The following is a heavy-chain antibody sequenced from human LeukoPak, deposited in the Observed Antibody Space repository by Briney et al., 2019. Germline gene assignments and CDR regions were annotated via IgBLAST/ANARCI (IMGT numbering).Heavy chain of an antibody. CDR2: VYYSGMT. J-gene: IGHJ3*02. CDR1: GGSISSSSYF. CDR3: ARHDFWSGPQAFDI. D-gene: IGHD3-3*01. V-gene: IGHV4-39*01. Sequence: PETLSLTCTVSGGSISSSSYFWGWIRQPPGKGLEWIGSVYYSGMTYYNPSLKSRITISLNTSKNQFSLKLSSVTAADTAVYYCARHDFWSGPQAFDIWGQGTMVTVSS.